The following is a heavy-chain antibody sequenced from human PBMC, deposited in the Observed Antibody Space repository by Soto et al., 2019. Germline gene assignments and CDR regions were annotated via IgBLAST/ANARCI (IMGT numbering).Heavy chain of an antibody. Sequence: GYAGLASAAHELTLASYTMLCVRHFPRKGLEWVASISHHSDYIYHADSVKGRFTVSRDNAKNSLFLEMTILRDEDTAVYYCARGGSAERLTVIDCYNYCPMDFSCPG. CDR3: ARGGSAERLTVIDCYNYCPMDF. J-gene: IGHJ6*02. D-gene: IGHD2-21*01. CDR1: ELTLASYT. CDR2: ISHHSDYI. V-gene: IGHV3-21*01.